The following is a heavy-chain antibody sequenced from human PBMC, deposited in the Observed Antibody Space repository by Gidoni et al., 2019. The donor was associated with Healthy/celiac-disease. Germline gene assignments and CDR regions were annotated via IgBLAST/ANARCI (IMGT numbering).Heavy chain of an antibody. CDR3: ARGSAGTTVVAFDY. Sequence: EVKLVESGGCLVRPGGSLRLSCAAPGFTFSSYDLPWVRHATGKGLDWVSAMGTAGATYYPGSVQGRFPISRENAKNSLYLQMNSLRAGDTAVYYCARGSAGTTVVAFDYWGQGTLVTVSS. CDR1: GFTFSSYD. J-gene: IGHJ4*02. D-gene: IGHD4-17*01. CDR2: MGTAGAT. V-gene: IGHV3-13*01.